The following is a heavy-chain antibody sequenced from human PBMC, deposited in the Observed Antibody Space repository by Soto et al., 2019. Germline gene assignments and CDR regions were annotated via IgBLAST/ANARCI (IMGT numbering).Heavy chain of an antibody. CDR3: ATEGREGY. J-gene: IGHJ4*02. V-gene: IGHV3-7*03. CDR2: IKGDGSEK. Sequence: GGSLRLSCAASGLTFSSYWMSWVRQAPGKGLEWVANIKGDGSEKYYVDSVKGRFTISRDNAKNSLYLQMNSLRAEDTALYYCATEGREGYWGQGTLVTVSS. CDR1: GLTFSSYW.